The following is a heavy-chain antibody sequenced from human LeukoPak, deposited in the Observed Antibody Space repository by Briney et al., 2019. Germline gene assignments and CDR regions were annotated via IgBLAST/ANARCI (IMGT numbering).Heavy chain of an antibody. V-gene: IGHV4-38-2*02. CDR3: AREIRGYCSGGSCLDANYYYYMDV. D-gene: IGHD2-15*01. J-gene: IGHJ6*03. CDR2: IYHSGST. Sequence: SETLSLTCTVSGYSISSGSYWGWIRQPPGKGLEWIGSIYHSGSTYYNPSLKSRVTISVDTSKNQFSLKLSSVTAADTAVYYCAREIRGYCSGGSCLDANYYYYMDVWGKGTTVTVSS. CDR1: GYSISSGSY.